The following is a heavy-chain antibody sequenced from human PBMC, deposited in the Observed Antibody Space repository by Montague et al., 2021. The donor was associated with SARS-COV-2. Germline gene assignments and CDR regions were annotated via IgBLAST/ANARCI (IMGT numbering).Heavy chain of an antibody. CDR1: GVSVTDYY. Sequence: SETLSLTCTVSGVSVTDYYWSWIRQPPGKGLEWVGDVLYNKGTNFNPSLKSRVAISVDTSKNQFSLRLTSVTAADTAFYYCVRHPRYDCLNGPPDFWDQGTLATVSS. V-gene: IGHV4-59*08. CDR2: VLYNKGT. CDR3: VRHPRYDCLNGPPDF. D-gene: IGHD3/OR15-3a*01. J-gene: IGHJ4*02.